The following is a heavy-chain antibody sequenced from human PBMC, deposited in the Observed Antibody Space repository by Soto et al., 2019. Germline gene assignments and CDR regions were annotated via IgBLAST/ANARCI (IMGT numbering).Heavy chain of an antibody. Sequence: EVQPLESGGGLVQPGGSLRLSCSTSGFTFNTYAMNWVRQAPGKGLEWVSALSGSGGTTYYADSVRGRFTISRDNSKNTLFLKMNSLRAEDTALYYCAKQRAGYGSGSDTYYFDFCGQGTLVTVSS. V-gene: IGHV3-23*01. CDR1: GFTFNTYA. CDR2: LSGSGGTT. J-gene: IGHJ4*02. D-gene: IGHD3-10*01. CDR3: AKQRAGYGSGSDTYYFDF.